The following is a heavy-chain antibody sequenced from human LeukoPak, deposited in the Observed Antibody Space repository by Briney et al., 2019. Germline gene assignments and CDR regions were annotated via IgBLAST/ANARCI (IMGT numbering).Heavy chain of an antibody. CDR1: GGSISISSYY. CDR3: ARRYCSGGSCYSDY. D-gene: IGHD2-15*01. Sequence: SETLSLTCTVSGGSISISSYYWGWIRQPPGKGLEWIGYIYYSGSTNYNPSLKSRVTISVDTSKNQFSLKLSSVTAADTAVYYCARRYCSGGSCYSDYWGQGTLVTVSS. CDR2: IYYSGST. J-gene: IGHJ4*02. V-gene: IGHV4-61*05.